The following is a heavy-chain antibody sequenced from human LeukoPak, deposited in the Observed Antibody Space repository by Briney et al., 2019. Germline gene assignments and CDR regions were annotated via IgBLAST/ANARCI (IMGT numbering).Heavy chain of an antibody. D-gene: IGHD1-26*01. CDR1: GGSISSGSYY. CDR2: IYTSGST. Sequence: PSETLSLTCTVSGGSISSGSYYWSWIRQPAGKGLEWIGRIYTSGSTNYNPSIKSRVTISVDTSKNQFSLKLSSVTAADTAVYYCARDTSEYSGSYFDYWGQGTLVTVSS. J-gene: IGHJ4*02. V-gene: IGHV4-61*02. CDR3: ARDTSEYSGSYFDY.